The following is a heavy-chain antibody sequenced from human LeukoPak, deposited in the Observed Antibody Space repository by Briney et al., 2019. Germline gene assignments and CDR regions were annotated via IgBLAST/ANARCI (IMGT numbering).Heavy chain of an antibody. CDR3: ARYSGTYLLF. CDR1: GGSISSSNYY. V-gene: IGHV4-61*02. J-gene: IGHJ4*02. Sequence: PSETLSLTCTVSGGSISSSNYYWSWIRQPAGKGLEWIGRIYTSGTTNYNPSLKSRVTISLDTSMNHFSLNLSSMTAADTAVYYCARYSGTYLLFWGQGTQVSVSS. D-gene: IGHD1-26*01. CDR2: IYTSGTT.